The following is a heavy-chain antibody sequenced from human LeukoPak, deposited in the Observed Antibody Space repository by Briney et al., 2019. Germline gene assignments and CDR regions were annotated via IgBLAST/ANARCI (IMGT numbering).Heavy chain of an antibody. CDR2: INHSGST. V-gene: IGHV4-30-2*01. CDR1: GGSISSGGYS. CDR3: ARPRRSGYHINYFDY. D-gene: IGHD3-22*01. J-gene: IGHJ4*02. Sequence: PSQTLSLTCAVSGGSISSGGYSWSWIRQPPGTGLEWIGEINHSGSTNYNPSLKSRVTISVDTSKNQFSLKLSSVTAADTAVYYCARPRRSGYHINYFDYWGQGTLVTVSS.